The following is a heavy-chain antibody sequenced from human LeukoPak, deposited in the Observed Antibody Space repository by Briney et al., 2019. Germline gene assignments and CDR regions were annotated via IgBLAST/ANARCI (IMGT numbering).Heavy chain of an antibody. CDR1: GYTFTGYY. J-gene: IGHJ4*02. CDR3: ASEVEMATGFDY. Sequence: ASVKVSCKASGYTFTGYYMHWVRQAPGQGLEWMGWINPNSGGTNYAQKFQGRVTMTGDTSISTAYMELSRLRSDDTAVYYCASEVEMATGFDYWGQGTLVTVSS. V-gene: IGHV1-2*02. D-gene: IGHD5-24*01. CDR2: INPNSGGT.